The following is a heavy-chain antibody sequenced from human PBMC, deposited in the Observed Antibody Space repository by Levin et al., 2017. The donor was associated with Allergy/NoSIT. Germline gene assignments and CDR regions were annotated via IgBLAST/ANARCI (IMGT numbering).Heavy chain of an antibody. V-gene: IGHV3-48*02. Sequence: QAGGSLRLSCAASGFTFSSYSMNWVRQAPGKGLEWVSYISSSSSTIYYADSVKGRFTISRDNAKNSLYLQMNSLRDEDTAVYYCARDFIRANDYSNYYYYGMDVWGQGTTVTVSS. CDR2: ISSSSSTI. CDR3: ARDFIRANDYSNYYYYGMDV. CDR1: GFTFSSYS. J-gene: IGHJ6*02. D-gene: IGHD4-11*01.